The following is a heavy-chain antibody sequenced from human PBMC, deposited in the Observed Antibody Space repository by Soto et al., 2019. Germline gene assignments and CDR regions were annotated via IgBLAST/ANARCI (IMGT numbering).Heavy chain of an antibody. CDR1: GFNVSDDF. CDR3: AKDWFHCIDF. V-gene: IGHV3-53*01. J-gene: IGHJ4*02. CDR2: IYSGGLT. Sequence: PGGSLRLSCAVSGFNVSDDFMNWVRQAPGKGLEWVSIIYSGGLTYYADSVKGRFSISRDNSKNTLYLQLDSLRAADTGVYYCAKDWFHCIDFWGQGTPVTV. D-gene: IGHD2-15*01.